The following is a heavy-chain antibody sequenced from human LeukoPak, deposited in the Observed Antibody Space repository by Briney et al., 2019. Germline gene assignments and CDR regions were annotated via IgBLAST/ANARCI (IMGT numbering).Heavy chain of an antibody. CDR3: ARGGPGANPMVRGVTLVTGYYYYMDV. CDR2: ISAYNGNT. CDR1: GYTFTSYG. D-gene: IGHD3-10*01. V-gene: IGHV1-18*01. J-gene: IGHJ6*03. Sequence: ASVKVSCKASGYTFTSYGISWVRQAPGQGLEWMGWISAYNGNTNYAQKLQGRVTMTTDTSTSTAYMELRSLRSDDTAVYYCARGGPGANPMVRGVTLVTGYYYYMDVWGKGTTVTVSS.